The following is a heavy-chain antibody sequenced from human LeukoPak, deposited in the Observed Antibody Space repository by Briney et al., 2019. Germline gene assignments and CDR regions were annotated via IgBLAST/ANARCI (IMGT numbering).Heavy chain of an antibody. V-gene: IGHV1-69*13. Sequence: GASVKVSCKASGGTFSSYAISWVRQAPGQGLEWMGGIIPIFGTANYAQKFQGRVTITADESTSTAYMELSSLRSEDTAVYYCALNLRLLDAFDIWGQGTMVTVSS. J-gene: IGHJ3*02. CDR3: ALNLRLLDAFDI. CDR2: IIPIFGTA. D-gene: IGHD3-22*01. CDR1: GGTFSSYA.